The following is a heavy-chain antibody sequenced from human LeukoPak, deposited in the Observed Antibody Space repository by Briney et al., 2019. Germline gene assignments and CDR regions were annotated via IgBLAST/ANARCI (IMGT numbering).Heavy chain of an antibody. V-gene: IGHV4-61*02. Sequence: SETLSLTCTVSGGSISSGSYYWSWIRQPAGKGLEWIGRIYTSGSTNYNPSLKSRVTISVDTSKNQFSLKLSSVTAADTAVYYCARGRAGYDFWSASRNWFDPWGQGTLVTVSS. CDR3: ARGRAGYDFWSASRNWFDP. CDR2: IYTSGST. CDR1: GGSISSGSYY. J-gene: IGHJ5*02. D-gene: IGHD3-3*01.